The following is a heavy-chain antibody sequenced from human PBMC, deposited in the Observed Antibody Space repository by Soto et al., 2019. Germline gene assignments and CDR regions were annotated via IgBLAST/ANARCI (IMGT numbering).Heavy chain of an antibody. CDR1: GYSFTSYW. J-gene: IGHJ4*01. D-gene: IGHD7-27*01. CDR3: VRAPGATTNYFAY. Sequence: GESLKISCKASGYSFTSYWIGWVRQMPGKGLECMGIIYPSDSDTRYSPSFQGQVTISVDTSISTAYLQWSSLKASHTAMYYCVRAPGATTNYFAYWGQGALVTVS. V-gene: IGHV5-51*01. CDR2: IYPSDSDT.